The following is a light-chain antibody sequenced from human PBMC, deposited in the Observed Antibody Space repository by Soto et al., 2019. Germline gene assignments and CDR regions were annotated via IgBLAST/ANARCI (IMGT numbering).Light chain of an antibody. V-gene: IGKV1-5*03. CDR2: KAS. CDR1: QTISSW. J-gene: IGKJ5*01. CDR3: QQYNTYST. Sequence: DIQMTQSPSTLSGSVGDRVTLTCRASQTISSWLAWYQQKPGKAPKLLIYKASTLKSGVPSRFSGSGSGSEFNFTITGLQPDDFATYFCQQYNTYSTVGKGTRLEIK.